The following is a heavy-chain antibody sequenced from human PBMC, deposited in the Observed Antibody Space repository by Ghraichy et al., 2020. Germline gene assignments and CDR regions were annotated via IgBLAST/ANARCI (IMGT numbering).Heavy chain of an antibody. CDR3: AKFARDWPNEYLQH. Sequence: LSLTCAASGFTFRTYAMSWVRQAPGKGLEWVSAITDNGGTTYDAEYVKGRFTISRDNSKNTLFLQMNSLRGENTAVYYCAKFARDWPNEYLQHWGQGALVTVSS. V-gene: IGHV3-23*01. CDR1: GFTFRTYA. CDR2: ITDNGGTT. D-gene: IGHD3/OR15-3a*01. J-gene: IGHJ1*01.